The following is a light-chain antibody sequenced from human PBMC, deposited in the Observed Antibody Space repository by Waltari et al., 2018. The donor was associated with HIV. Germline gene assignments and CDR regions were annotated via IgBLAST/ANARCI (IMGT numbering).Light chain of an antibody. Sequence: EIMLTQSPDTLSVSPGERATLSCRASQSVGSNLAWYQQKPGQAPRLLIYGASIRATGTPARFRGSGSGTEFTLTVSSLQSEDFAVYYCQQYSNGGITFGQGTRLDIE. CDR1: QSVGSN. CDR2: GAS. J-gene: IGKJ5*01. CDR3: QQYSNGGIT. V-gene: IGKV3-15*01.